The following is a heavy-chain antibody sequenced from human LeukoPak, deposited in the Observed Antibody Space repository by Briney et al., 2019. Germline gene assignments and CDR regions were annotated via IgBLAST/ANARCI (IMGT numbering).Heavy chain of an antibody. J-gene: IGHJ4*02. Sequence: GASVKVSCKASGYTFTGYYMHWVRQAPGQGLEWMGRINPNSGGTNYEQKFQGRVTMARDTSISTAYMELSRLRSDDTAVYYCAAYDSSGYYYARGSLDYWGQGTLVTVSS. CDR2: INPNSGGT. D-gene: IGHD3-22*01. V-gene: IGHV1-2*06. CDR3: AAYDSSGYYYARGSLDY. CDR1: GYTFTGYY.